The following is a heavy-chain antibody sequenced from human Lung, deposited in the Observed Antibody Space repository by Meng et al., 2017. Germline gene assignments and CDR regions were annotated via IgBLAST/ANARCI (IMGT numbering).Heavy chain of an antibody. V-gene: IGHV4-4*02. Sequence: QGQLQESGPGSVKPSGTLALTCDVSGGSISSDNWWSWVRQPPGKGLEWIGEIYHSGSTNYNPSLKSRITISVDKPKNQFSLTLSSVTAADTAVYYCTKNDFYCLGYWGQGTLVTVSS. CDR2: IYHSGST. J-gene: IGHJ4*02. D-gene: IGHD2-21*01. CDR1: GGSISSDNW. CDR3: TKNDFYCLGY.